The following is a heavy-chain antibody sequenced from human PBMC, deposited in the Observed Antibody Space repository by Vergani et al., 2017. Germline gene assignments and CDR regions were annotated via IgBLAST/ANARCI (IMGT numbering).Heavy chain of an antibody. Sequence: QVQLVQSGAEVKKPGASVKVSCKASGYTFTGYYMHWVRQAPGQGLEWMGWINPNSGGTNYAQKFQGRVTMTRDTSISTAYMELSRLRSDDTAVYYCARSIAVAGGSRYAFDIWGQGIMVTVSS. D-gene: IGHD6-19*01. CDR2: INPNSGGT. CDR1: GYTFTGYY. CDR3: ARSIAVAGGSRYAFDI. J-gene: IGHJ3*02. V-gene: IGHV1-2*02.